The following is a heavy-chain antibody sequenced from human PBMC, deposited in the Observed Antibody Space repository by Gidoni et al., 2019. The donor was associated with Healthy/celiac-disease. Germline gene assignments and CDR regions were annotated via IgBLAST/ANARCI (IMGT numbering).Heavy chain of an antibody. CDR1: GGSISSYY. J-gene: IGHJ4*02. CDR2: IYYSGST. CDR3: AREKRGEAFDY. V-gene: IGHV4-59*01. Sequence: QVQLQESGPGLLKPSETLSLTCTVSGGSISSYYWCWIRQPPGKELEWIGYIYYSGSTNYNPSLKSRVTISVDTSKNQFSLKLSSVTAADTAVYYCAREKRGEAFDYWGQGTLVTVSS. D-gene: IGHD2-21*01.